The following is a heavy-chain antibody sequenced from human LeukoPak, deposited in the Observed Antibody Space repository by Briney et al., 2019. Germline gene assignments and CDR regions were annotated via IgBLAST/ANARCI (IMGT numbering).Heavy chain of an antibody. J-gene: IGHJ5*02. V-gene: IGHV3-23*01. Sequence: TGGSLRLSCAASGFIFGGSGMHWVRQAPGRGLESVSVISASGATTFYADSVKGRFTISRDNFKSVLYLEMNSLRAEDTAVYYCATTARVAGAWGQGTLVTVSS. CDR3: ATTARVAGA. CDR2: ISASGATT. CDR1: GFIFGGSG. D-gene: IGHD6-19*01.